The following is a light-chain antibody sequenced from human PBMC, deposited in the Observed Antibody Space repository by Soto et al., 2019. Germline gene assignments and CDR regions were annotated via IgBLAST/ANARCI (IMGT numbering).Light chain of an antibody. V-gene: IGLV4-69*01. CDR2: LNSDGSH. Sequence: QPELTQSPSASASLGASVKLTCTLSSGHSSYAIAWHQQQPEKGPRYLMKLNSDGSHSKGDGIPDRFSGSSSGAERYLTISSLQSEDEADYYCQTWGTGIHYVFGTGTKLTVL. CDR3: QTWGTGIHYV. J-gene: IGLJ1*01. CDR1: SGHSSYA.